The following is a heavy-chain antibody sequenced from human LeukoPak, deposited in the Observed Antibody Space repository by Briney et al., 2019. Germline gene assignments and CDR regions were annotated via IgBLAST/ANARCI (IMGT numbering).Heavy chain of an antibody. CDR3: ARDLYFLKAAPAGDAFDI. D-gene: IGHD2/OR15-2a*01. CDR1: GYTFTSYG. CDR2: ISAYNGNT. V-gene: IGHV1-18*01. Sequence: GASVKVSCKASGYTFTSYGISWVRQAPGQGLEWMGWISAYNGNTNYAQKFQGRVTMTRDTSISTAYMELSRLRSDDTAVYYCARDLYFLKAAPAGDAFDIWGQGTMVTVSS. J-gene: IGHJ3*02.